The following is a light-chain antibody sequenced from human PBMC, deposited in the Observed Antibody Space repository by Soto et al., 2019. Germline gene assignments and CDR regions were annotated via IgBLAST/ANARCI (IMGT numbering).Light chain of an antibody. J-gene: IGKJ1*01. CDR3: QKYNSAPWT. V-gene: IGKV1-27*01. CDR2: SAS. CDR1: QGIAKS. Sequence: IQMTQSPSSLSASVGDRVTVTCRASQGIAKSLAWYQQKPGKAPKLLIYSASTLQSGVPSRFSGSGSGTDFTLTISSLQPEDVATYYCQKYNSAPWTFGQGTKVDI.